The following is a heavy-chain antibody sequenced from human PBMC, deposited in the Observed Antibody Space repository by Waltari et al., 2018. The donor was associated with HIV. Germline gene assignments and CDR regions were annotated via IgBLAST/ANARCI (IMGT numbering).Heavy chain of an antibody. V-gene: IGHV4-30-4*08. CDR2: LHSIGNT. CDR1: GGSVSSGAYS. D-gene: IGHD5-18*01. CDR3: AREGNNYGLFY. J-gene: IGHJ4*02. Sequence: QVQLQESGPGLVKPSQSLSLTCTVSGGSVSSGAYSWPWIRQPPGKGLEWIGNLHSIGNTDYNPSLKSRVTISADRAQNRFSLMLSSVTAADTAVYYCAREGNNYGLFYWGQGTLVIVSS.